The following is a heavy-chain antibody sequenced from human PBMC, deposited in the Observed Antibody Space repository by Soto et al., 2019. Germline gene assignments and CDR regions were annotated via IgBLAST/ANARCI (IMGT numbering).Heavy chain of an antibody. Sequence: QVQLQQWGAGLLKTSETLSLTCAVYGGSFSGYYWSWIRQPPGKGLEWIGEINHSGSTNYNPSLKSRVTISVDTSKNQFSLKLSSVTAADTAVYYCATKSRNIVATLDFDYWGQGTLVTVSS. CDR2: INHSGST. J-gene: IGHJ4*02. D-gene: IGHD5-12*01. CDR3: ATKSRNIVATLDFDY. CDR1: GGSFSGYY. V-gene: IGHV4-34*01.